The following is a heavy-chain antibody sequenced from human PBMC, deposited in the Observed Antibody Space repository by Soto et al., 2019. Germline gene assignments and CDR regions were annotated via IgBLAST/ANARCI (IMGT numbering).Heavy chain of an antibody. V-gene: IGHV3-15*01. Sequence: EVQLVESGGGSVKPGGSLRLSCAASGITFSDAWMTWVRLAPGKGLEWIGRIKSKTDGETTDYAAPVKGRFVVSRDDSNNMLFLQMNSLKNDYTAIYYCVASVNGISYFYYWGQGTLVTVSS. CDR2: IKSKTDGETT. CDR1: GITFSDAW. J-gene: IGHJ4*02. D-gene: IGHD2-15*01. CDR3: VASVNGISYFYY.